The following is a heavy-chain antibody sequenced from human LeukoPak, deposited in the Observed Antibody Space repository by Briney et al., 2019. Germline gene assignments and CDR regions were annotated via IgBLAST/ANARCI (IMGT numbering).Heavy chain of an antibody. Sequence: GASVKVSCKASGGTFSSYAISWVRQAPGQGLEWMGIINPSGGSTNYAQNFQGRVTMTRDTSTSTVYMELSSLTSDDTAVYYCARGFSSGHGYWGQGTLVTVSP. CDR3: ARGFSSGHGY. D-gene: IGHD6-19*01. CDR1: GGTFSSYA. J-gene: IGHJ4*02. V-gene: IGHV1-46*03. CDR2: INPSGGST.